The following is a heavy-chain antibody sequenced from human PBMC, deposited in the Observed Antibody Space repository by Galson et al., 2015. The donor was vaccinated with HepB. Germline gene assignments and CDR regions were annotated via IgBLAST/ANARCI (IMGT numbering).Heavy chain of an antibody. CDR2: INAGNGNT. CDR1: GYTFTSYA. D-gene: IGHD3/OR15-3a*01. Sequence: SVKVSCKASGYTFTSYAMHWVRQAPGQRLEWMGWINAGNGNTKYSQKFQGRVTITRDTSASTAYMELSSLRSEDTAVYYCARFGLSNYYYYGMDVWGQGTTVTVSS. V-gene: IGHV1-3*01. CDR3: ARFGLSNYYYYGMDV. J-gene: IGHJ6*02.